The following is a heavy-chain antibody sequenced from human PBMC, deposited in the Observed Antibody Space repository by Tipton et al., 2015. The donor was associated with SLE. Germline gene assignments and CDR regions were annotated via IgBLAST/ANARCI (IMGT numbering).Heavy chain of an antibody. Sequence: SLRLSCSVSGFTFSDYWMIWVRQAPGKGLEWVANIKHDGSQKLYVDSVKGRFTISRDNAKNLLYLQMNSLRVDDTAIYFCARGLAASGPWGQGTLVTVSS. CDR2: IKHDGSQK. J-gene: IGHJ5*02. CDR1: GFTFSDYW. V-gene: IGHV3-7*04. CDR3: ARGLAASGP. D-gene: IGHD6-13*01.